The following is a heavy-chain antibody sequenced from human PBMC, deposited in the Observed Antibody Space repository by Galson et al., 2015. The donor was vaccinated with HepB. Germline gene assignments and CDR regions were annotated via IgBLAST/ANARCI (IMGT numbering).Heavy chain of an antibody. D-gene: IGHD3-3*01. Sequence: SLRLSCAASGFTFSSYWMSWVCQAPGKGLEWVANIKQDGSEKYYVDSVKGRFTISRDNAKNSLYLQMNSLRAEDTAVYYCARDRYLYYDRPNDAFEIWGQGTMVTVSS. V-gene: IGHV3-7*03. CDR1: GFTFSSYW. CDR2: IKQDGSEK. CDR3: ARDRYLYYDRPNDAFEI. J-gene: IGHJ3*02.